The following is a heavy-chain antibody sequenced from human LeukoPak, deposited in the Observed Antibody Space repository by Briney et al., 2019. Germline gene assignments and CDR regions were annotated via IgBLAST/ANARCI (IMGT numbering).Heavy chain of an antibody. CDR2: INHSGST. D-gene: IGHD3-22*01. Sequence: PSETLSLTCAVYGGSFSGYYWSWIRQPPAKGLELIGEINHSGSTNYNPSLKSRVTISVDTSKNQFSLKLSSVTAADTAVYYCARDDSSGYYYYMDVWGKGTTVTVSS. CDR3: ARDDSSGYYYYMDV. CDR1: GGSFSGYY. J-gene: IGHJ6*03. V-gene: IGHV4-34*01.